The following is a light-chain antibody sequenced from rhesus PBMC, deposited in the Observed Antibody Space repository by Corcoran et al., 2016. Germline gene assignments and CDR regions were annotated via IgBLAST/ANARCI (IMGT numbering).Light chain of an antibody. Sequence: DVQMTQSPSSLSASVGDTVTITCRASQSVSSWFAWYQQKPGKAPKLLFYKAATLQSGVPSRFSGSGSGTDFTLTISSLPSEDFATYCCQQYSSSPWTFGQGTKVEI. CDR1: QSVSSW. V-gene: IGKV1-22*01. CDR2: KAA. J-gene: IGKJ1*01. CDR3: QQYSSSPWT.